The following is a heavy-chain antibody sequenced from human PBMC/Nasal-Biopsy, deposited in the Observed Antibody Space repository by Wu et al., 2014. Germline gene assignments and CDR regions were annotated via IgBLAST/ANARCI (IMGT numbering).Heavy chain of an antibody. CDR1: GDSINNNRVY. CDR3: ARGPYYYYLGSSPFDY. CDR2: IFHTGST. J-gene: IGHJ4*02. Sequence: TLSLTCTVSGDSINNNRVYWGWIRQSPGKGLEWIAAIFHTGSTNYNPSLQSRVTISVDTSKNQFSLKLHSVTAADTAVYYCARGPYYYYLGSSPFDYWGQGILVTVSS. V-gene: IGHV4-39*07. D-gene: IGHD3-22*01.